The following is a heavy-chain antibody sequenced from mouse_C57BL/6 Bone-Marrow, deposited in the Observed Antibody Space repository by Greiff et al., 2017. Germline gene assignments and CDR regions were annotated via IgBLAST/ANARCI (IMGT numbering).Heavy chain of an antibody. CDR1: GFTFSSYA. V-gene: IGHV5-4*01. J-gene: IGHJ3*01. CDR3: AREGAFFAY. CDR2: ISDGGSYT. Sequence: EVQVVESGGGLVKPGGSLKLSCAASGFTFSSYAMSWVRQTPEKRLEWVATISDGGSYTYYPDNVKGRFTISRDQAKNNRYLQMSHLKSEDTAMYDCAREGAFFAYWGQGTLVTVSA.